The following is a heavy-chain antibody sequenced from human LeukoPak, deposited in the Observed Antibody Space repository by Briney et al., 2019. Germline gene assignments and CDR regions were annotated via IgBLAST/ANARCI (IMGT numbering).Heavy chain of an antibody. D-gene: IGHD6-13*01. CDR2: IYSSGST. J-gene: IGHJ4*02. Sequence: SETLSLTCTVSGGSISSYYWNCIRQAPGKGLEWIGFIYSSGSTNYNPSLKSRVTMSVDTSKNQFSLKLRSVTDADTAVYHCARGGSSTWRIGYYFDFWGQGTLVTVSS. CDR3: ARGGSSTWRIGYYFDF. V-gene: IGHV4-59*01. CDR1: GGSISSYY.